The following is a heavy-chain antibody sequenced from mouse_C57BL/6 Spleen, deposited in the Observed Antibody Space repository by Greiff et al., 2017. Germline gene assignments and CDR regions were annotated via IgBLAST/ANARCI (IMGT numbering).Heavy chain of an antibody. J-gene: IGHJ1*03. V-gene: IGHV1-76*01. CDR3: ARRCTTVVARGYFDD. D-gene: IGHD1-1*01. CDR1: GYTFTDYY. CDR2: IYPGSGNT. Sequence: VKLVESGAELVRPGASVKLSCKASGYTFTDYYINWVKQRPGQGLEWIARIYPGSGNTDYNEKFKGKATLTAEKSSSTAYLQLSSLTSEDSAVYVCARRCTTVVARGYFDDWGKGTTVTVSS.